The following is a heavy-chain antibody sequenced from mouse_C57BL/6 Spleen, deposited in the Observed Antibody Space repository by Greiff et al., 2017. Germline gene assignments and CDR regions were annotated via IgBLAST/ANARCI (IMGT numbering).Heavy chain of an antibody. V-gene: IGHV2-9-1*01. D-gene: IGHD1-1*02. J-gene: IGHJ4*01. CDR3: ARIWGRYYAMDY. Sequence: VKLVASGPGLVAPSQSLSITCTVSGFSLTSYAISWVRPPPGKGLEWLGVILTGGGTNYNSALKSRLSISKDNSKSQVFLKMNSLQTDDTARYYCARIWGRYYAMDYWGQGTSVTVSS. CDR2: ILTGGGT. CDR1: GFSLTSYA.